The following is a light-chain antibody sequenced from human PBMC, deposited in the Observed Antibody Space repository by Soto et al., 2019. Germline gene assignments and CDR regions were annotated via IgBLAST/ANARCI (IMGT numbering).Light chain of an antibody. CDR1: QSISTW. CDR2: DAS. J-gene: IGKJ1*01. Sequence: DIQMTQSPSTLSASVGDRVTITCRASQSISTWLAWYQQKPGKAPKLLVYDASSLESGVPQRFSGSGSGTDFTLTISSLQPDDFATYYCQQYNGYRWTFGQGTKVDI. CDR3: QQYNGYRWT. V-gene: IGKV1-5*01.